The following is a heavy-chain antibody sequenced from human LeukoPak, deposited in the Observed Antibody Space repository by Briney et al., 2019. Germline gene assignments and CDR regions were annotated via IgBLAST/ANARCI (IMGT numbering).Heavy chain of an antibody. CDR2: VSGSRATT. CDR1: GFRFSYYG. CDR3: AKVQEMDTILPPFHY. D-gene: IGHD5-24*01. J-gene: IGHJ4*02. V-gene: IGHV3-23*01. Sequence: GGSLRLSCAASGFRFSYYGMHWVRLPPGQGQEWVSAVSGSRATTFYADSAKGRLAISRDNSSNTLYLQVHSLRAADTAIYYCAKVQEMDTILPPFHYWGQGTLVTVSS.